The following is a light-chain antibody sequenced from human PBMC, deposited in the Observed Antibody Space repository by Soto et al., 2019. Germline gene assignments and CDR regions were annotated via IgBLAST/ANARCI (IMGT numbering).Light chain of an antibody. CDR3: QPSNDTVT. V-gene: IGKV1-33*01. Sequence: IEMTQYQSSLSPSVGHRVTITCQASQDIKNYVNWYQRQPGKAPQLLIFDASTLKTGVPSRFSVVASAKDFRLSIRSMHPDEIASDDCQPSNDTVTFCPGARLEIK. CDR1: QDIKNY. J-gene: IGKJ5*01. CDR2: DAS.